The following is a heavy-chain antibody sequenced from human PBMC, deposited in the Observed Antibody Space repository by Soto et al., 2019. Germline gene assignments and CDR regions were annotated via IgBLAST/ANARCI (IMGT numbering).Heavy chain of an antibody. V-gene: IGHV4-39*01. D-gene: IGHD2-15*01. CDR3: ARGLKVVAAAFDY. CDR1: GGSISSSSYY. Sequence: SETLSLTCTVSGGSISSSSYYWGWIRQPPGKGLEWIGSIYYSGSTYYNPSLKSRVTISVDTSKNQFSLKLSSVTVADTAVYYCARGLKVVAAAFDYWGQGTLVTVSS. CDR2: IYYSGST. J-gene: IGHJ4*02.